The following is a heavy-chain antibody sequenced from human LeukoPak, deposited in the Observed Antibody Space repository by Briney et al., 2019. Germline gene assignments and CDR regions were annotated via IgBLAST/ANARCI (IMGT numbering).Heavy chain of an antibody. CDR2: IDQDGSVR. J-gene: IGHJ4*02. CDR3: ARDPGSSSFDY. V-gene: IGHV3-7*01. D-gene: IGHD6-13*01. CDR1: GFTFSSFW. Sequence: GGSLRLSCVASGFTFSSFWMSWVRQAPGRGLEFVANIDQDGSVRNYVDSVKGRFIISRDNAKNSLYLQMDSLRAEDTAVYFCARDPGSSSFDYWGLGTPVTVSS.